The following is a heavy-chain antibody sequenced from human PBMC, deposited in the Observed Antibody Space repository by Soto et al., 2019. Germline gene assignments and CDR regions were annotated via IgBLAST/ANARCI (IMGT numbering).Heavy chain of an antibody. CDR1: GGTFSSYA. Sequence: QVQRVQSGAEVKTPGSSVKVSCKASGGTFSSYAISWVRQAPGQGLEWMGGIIPIFGTANYAQKFQGRVTITADESTSTAYMELSSLRSDDTAVYYWSRDPQYSSSSWDNWFDPRGQGTLVTVSS. CDR3: SRDPQYSSSSWDNWFDP. V-gene: IGHV1-69*01. J-gene: IGHJ5*02. D-gene: IGHD6-6*01. CDR2: IIPIFGTA.